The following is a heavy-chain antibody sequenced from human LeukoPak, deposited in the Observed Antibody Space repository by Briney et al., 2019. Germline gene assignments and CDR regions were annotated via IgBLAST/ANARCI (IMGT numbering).Heavy chain of an antibody. V-gene: IGHV3-7*01. D-gene: IGHD6-13*01. CDR3: AKAPTGYSSSWLQY. Sequence: PGGSLRLSCAASGFTFSSYWMSWVRQAPGKGLEWVANIKQDGSEKYYVDSVKGRFTISRDNAKNSLYLQMNSLRAEDTAVYYCAKAPTGYSSSWLQYWGQGTLVTVSS. J-gene: IGHJ4*02. CDR1: GFTFSSYW. CDR2: IKQDGSEK.